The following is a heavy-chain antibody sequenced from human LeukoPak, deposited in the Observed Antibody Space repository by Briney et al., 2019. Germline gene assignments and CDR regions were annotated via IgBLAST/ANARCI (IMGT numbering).Heavy chain of an antibody. D-gene: IGHD2-2*01. CDR1: GFIFKNHG. V-gene: IGHV3-30*02. CDR2: IRSDERNR. Sequence: GGSLRLSCAASGFIFKNHGMHWVRQAPGKGLGWVAFIRSDERNRFYADSVQGRFIVSRDNSQNTLFLQMNSLRIEDTAVYYCAKGTSTSWSVDYWGQGALVTVSS. CDR3: AKGTSTSWSVDY. J-gene: IGHJ4*02.